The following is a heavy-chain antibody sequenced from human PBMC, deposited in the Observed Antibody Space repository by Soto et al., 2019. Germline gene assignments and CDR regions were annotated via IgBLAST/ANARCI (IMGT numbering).Heavy chain of an antibody. D-gene: IGHD1-20*01. CDR1: GGSISGSYYY. CDR2: VFYTGFT. V-gene: IGHV4-39*01. J-gene: IGHJ4*02. CDR3: ATSQKGYNWNYFDH. Sequence: SETLSLTCAVSGGSISGSYYYWAWLRQSPGKGPEWIGSVFYTGFTSYNPSLESRVSVSVDTSKSQFSLKPSAVTAADTAVYYCATSQKGYNWNYFDHWGQGALVTVSS.